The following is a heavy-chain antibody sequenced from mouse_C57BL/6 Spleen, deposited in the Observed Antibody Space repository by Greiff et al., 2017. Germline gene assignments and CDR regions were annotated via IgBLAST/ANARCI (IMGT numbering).Heavy chain of an antibody. V-gene: IGHV5-12*01. Sequence: EVHLVESGGGLVQPGGSLKLSCAASGFTFSDYYMYWVRQTPEKRLEWVAYISNGGGSTYYPDTVKGRFTISRDNAKNTLYLQMIRLKSEDTAMYYCARDYYGDWGQGALVTVSA. D-gene: IGHD1-1*01. CDR1: GFTFSDYY. CDR3: ARDYYGD. CDR2: ISNGGGST. J-gene: IGHJ3*01.